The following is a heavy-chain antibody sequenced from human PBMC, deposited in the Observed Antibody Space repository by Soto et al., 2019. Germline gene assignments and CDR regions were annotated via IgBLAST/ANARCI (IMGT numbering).Heavy chain of an antibody. D-gene: IGHD4-17*01. CDR3: ARGNPYGDYDYYYGMDV. Sequence: SETLSLTCTVSGGSISSGGYYWSWIRQHPGKGLEWIGYIYYSRSTYYNTSLKSRVTISVDTSKNQYSMKLSSVTAADTVVYYCARGNPYGDYDYYYGMDVWGQGTTVTVSS. CDR1: GGSISSGGYY. J-gene: IGHJ6*02. V-gene: IGHV4-31*03. CDR2: IYYSRST.